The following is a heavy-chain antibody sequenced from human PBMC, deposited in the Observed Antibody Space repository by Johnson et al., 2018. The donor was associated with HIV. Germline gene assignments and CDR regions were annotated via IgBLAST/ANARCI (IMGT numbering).Heavy chain of an antibody. Sequence: VQLVESGGGLVQPGRSLRLSCAASGFTFDDYAMHWVRQAPGKGLEWVSGISWNSGSIGYADSVKGRLTISRDNSKNTLYLQKNSLRAEDTAVYYCAKDTRSSSGLGAFDIWGQGTMVTVSS. CDR2: ISWNSGSI. V-gene: IGHV3-9*01. CDR3: AKDTRSSSGLGAFDI. CDR1: GFTFDDYA. D-gene: IGHD6-6*01. J-gene: IGHJ3*02.